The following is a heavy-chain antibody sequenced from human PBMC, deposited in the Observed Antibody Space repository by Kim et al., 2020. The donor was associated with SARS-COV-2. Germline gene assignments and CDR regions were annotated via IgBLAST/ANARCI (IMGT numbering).Heavy chain of an antibody. J-gene: IGHJ2*01. Sequence: SETLSLTCAVYGGSFSGYYWSWIRQPPGKGLEWIGEINHSGSTNYNPSLKSRVTISVDTSKNQFSLKLSSVTAADTAVYYCARGRGIAARPPEWYFDLWGRGTLVTVSS. V-gene: IGHV4-34*01. CDR3: ARGRGIAARPPEWYFDL. CDR2: INHSGST. CDR1: GGSFSGYY. D-gene: IGHD6-6*01.